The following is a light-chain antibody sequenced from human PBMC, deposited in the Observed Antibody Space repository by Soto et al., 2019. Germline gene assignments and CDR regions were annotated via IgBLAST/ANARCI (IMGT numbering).Light chain of an antibody. V-gene: IGLV1-40*01. CDR1: RSNIGAGYD. CDR3: QSYDSSLSGYVV. Sequence: QSVLTQPPSVSGAPGKRVTISCTGSRSNIGAGYDVHWYQQLPGTAPKLLIYVNSNRPSGVPDRFSGSKSGTSASLAITGLQAEDEADYYCQSYDSSLSGYVVFGVGTKLTFL. J-gene: IGLJ2*01. CDR2: VNS.